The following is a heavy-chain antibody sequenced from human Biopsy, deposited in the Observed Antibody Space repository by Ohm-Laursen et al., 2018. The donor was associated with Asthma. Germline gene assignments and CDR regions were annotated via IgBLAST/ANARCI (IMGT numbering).Heavy chain of an antibody. CDR1: GYILTDLS. J-gene: IGHJ4*02. CDR3: ASDFPKDYVRYNFQF. CDR2: HDHEEGGT. D-gene: IGHD4-17*01. Sequence: ASVKVSCKISGYILTDLSMHWVRQAPGQGLEWMGGHDHEEGGTVNTRRFQGRVTMTEDTSTDTAYMELSSLSSDDTAVYYCASDFPKDYVRYNFQFWGQGTLVTVSS. V-gene: IGHV1-24*01.